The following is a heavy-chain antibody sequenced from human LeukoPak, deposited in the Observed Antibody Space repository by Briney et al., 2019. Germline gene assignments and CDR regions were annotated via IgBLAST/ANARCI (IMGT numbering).Heavy chain of an antibody. J-gene: IGHJ4*02. CDR2: IYYSGST. V-gene: IGHV4-59*01. CDR1: GFTFSNAW. CDR3: ARLYSSSLGRVFDY. Sequence: GSLRLSCAASGFTFSNAWMSWVRQAPGKGLEWIGYIYYSGSTNYNPSLKSRITISVATSKNQFSLNLSSVTAADTAVYYCARLYSSSLGRVFDYWGQGTLVTVSS. D-gene: IGHD6-13*01.